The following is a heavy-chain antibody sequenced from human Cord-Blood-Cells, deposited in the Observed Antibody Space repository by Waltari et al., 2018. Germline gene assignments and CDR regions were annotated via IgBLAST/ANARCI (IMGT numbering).Heavy chain of an antibody. D-gene: IGHD1-26*01. Sequence: QLQLQESGPGLVKPSETLSLTCTVSGGSISSSSYYWGWIRQPPGKGLEWIGSIYYSGSTYYNPALKRRVTISVDTSKNQFSLKLSSVTAADTAVYYCARREGATDYWGQGTLVTVSS. J-gene: IGHJ4*02. CDR1: GGSISSSSYY. CDR2: IYYSGST. V-gene: IGHV4-39*07. CDR3: ARREGATDY.